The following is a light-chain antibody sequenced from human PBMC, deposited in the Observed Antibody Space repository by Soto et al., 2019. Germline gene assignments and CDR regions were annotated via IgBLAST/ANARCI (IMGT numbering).Light chain of an antibody. V-gene: IGKV3-15*01. J-gene: IGKJ1*01. CDR2: GAS. CDR3: QQSTNWPRT. Sequence: EIVMTQPAAALSVSPGERATLSCRASQSVSSNLAWYQQKPGQAPRLLIYGASTRATDVPARFSGSGSGTEFTLTICSLQSEDFTVYYCQQSTNWPRTSCQRTNQDIK. CDR1: QSVSSN.